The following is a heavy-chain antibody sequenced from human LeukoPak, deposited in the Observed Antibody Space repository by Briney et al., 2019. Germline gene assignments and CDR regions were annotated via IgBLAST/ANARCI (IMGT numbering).Heavy chain of an antibody. CDR3: AREDAFRGYSYGFVDY. J-gene: IGHJ4*02. CDR1: GFTFSSYW. V-gene: IGHV3-74*01. CDR2: INGDGSST. D-gene: IGHD5-18*01. Sequence: GGSLRLSCVASGFTFSSYWMHWVRQTPGRGLVWVSRINGDGSSTNYADSVKGRFTISRDNAKNTLYLQMNSLRAEGSLRAEDTAVYYCAREDAFRGYSYGFVDYWGQGTLVTVSS.